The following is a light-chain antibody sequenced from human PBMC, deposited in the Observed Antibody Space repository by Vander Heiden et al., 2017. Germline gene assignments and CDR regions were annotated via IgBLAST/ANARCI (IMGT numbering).Light chain of an antibody. Sequence: DIQMTQSPSSLSASVGDRVTITCRASQSISSYLNWYQQKPGKAPKLLIYAASSLQSGVPSRLSGSGSGTDFTLTISSLQPEDFATYYCQQSYSTPKFGQGTKVEIK. V-gene: IGKV1-39*01. CDR2: AAS. CDR1: QSISSY. J-gene: IGKJ1*01. CDR3: QQSYSTPK.